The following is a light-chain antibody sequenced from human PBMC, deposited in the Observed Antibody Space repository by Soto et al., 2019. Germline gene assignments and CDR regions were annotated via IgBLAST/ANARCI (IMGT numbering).Light chain of an antibody. CDR2: DAS. Sequence: IVLTQSPATLSLSPGERATLSCRAGQSISTYLAWYQQKSGQAPMLLIYDASNRATGTPARFSGSGSGTDFTLTISSLEPEDSAVYYCQQRYVWLTFGGGTKVDIK. J-gene: IGKJ4*01. CDR3: QQRYVWLT. CDR1: QSISTY. V-gene: IGKV3-11*01.